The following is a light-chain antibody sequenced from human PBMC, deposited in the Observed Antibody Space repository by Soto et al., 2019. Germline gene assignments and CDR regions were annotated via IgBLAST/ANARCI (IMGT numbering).Light chain of an antibody. J-gene: IGKJ2*01. CDR3: QHYDSPPYT. Sequence: EIVLTQSPATLSLSPGERATLSCGASQPVSSSYLAWYQQKPGLAPRLLIYDASNRATGIPDRFSGSGSGTDFTLTISRLEPEDFAVYYCQHYDSPPYTFCQGTKLEIK. CDR1: QPVSSSY. CDR2: DAS. V-gene: IGKV3D-20*01.